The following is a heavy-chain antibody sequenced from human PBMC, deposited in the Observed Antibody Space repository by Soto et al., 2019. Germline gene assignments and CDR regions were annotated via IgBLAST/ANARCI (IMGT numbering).Heavy chain of an antibody. CDR3: ARGITIFGVVPPSYYFDY. CDR1: WCTVSSYA. Sequence: GGSLKLSCAAYWCTVSSYARHSARQAPGKGLEWVAVISYDGSNKYYADSVKGRFTISRDNSKNTLYLQMNSLRAEDTAVYYCARGITIFGVVPPSYYFDYWGQGP. CDR2: ISYDGSNK. D-gene: IGHD3-3*01. J-gene: IGHJ4*02. V-gene: IGHV3-30-3*01.